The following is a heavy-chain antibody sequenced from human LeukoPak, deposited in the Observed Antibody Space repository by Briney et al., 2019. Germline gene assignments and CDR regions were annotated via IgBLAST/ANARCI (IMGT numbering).Heavy chain of an antibody. CDR1: GSTLTNYI. Sequence: GFLRLSCTASGSTLTNYIMNWVRQAPGKGLEWVSSISSSSTYIYYADSVKGRFTVSRDNAKNSLYLQMNSLRAEDTAVYYCARDVGYYYDSSGSLPDAFDIWGQGTMVTVSS. D-gene: IGHD3-22*01. CDR3: ARDVGYYYDSSGSLPDAFDI. CDR2: ISSSSTYI. V-gene: IGHV3-21*01. J-gene: IGHJ3*02.